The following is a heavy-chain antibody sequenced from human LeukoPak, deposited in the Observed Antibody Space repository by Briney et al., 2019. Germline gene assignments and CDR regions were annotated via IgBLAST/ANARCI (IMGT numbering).Heavy chain of an antibody. CDR2: IRYDGSNK. CDR1: GFTFSSYG. D-gene: IGHD3-9*01. Sequence: SGGSLRLSCAASGFTFSSYGMHWVRQAPGKGLEWVAFIRYDGSNKYYADSVKGRFTISRDNSKNTLYQQMNSLRAEDTAVYYCAKEPDFDWLLLDYWGQGTLVTVSS. J-gene: IGHJ4*02. V-gene: IGHV3-30*02. CDR3: AKEPDFDWLLLDY.